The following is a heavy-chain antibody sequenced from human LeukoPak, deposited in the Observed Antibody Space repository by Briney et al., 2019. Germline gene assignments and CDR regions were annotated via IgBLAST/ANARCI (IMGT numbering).Heavy chain of an antibody. D-gene: IGHD6-13*01. V-gene: IGHV3-74*01. Sequence: PGGSLRLSCAASGFTFSRYYMHWVRQAPGKGLVWVSRINSDGSGTTYADSVKGRFTVSRDNAKNTLYPQMNSLRVEDTAMYYCTRVFAGDEYSSSGYWGQGTLATVSS. CDR2: INSDGSGT. CDR1: GFTFSRYY. CDR3: TRVFAGDEYSSSGY. J-gene: IGHJ4*02.